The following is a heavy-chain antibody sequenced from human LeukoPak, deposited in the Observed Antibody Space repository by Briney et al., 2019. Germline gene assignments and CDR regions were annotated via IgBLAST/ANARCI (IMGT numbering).Heavy chain of an antibody. Sequence: SETLSLTCTVSGDSISNCYWSWIRQPAGKGLEWIGRIYTSGNNYNPSLMSRVTMSIDTSRNQFSLRLTSVTAADTAVYYCATDHARFGELVIPFDIWGHGTMVTVSS. D-gene: IGHD3-10*01. CDR1: GDSISNCY. CDR2: IYTSGN. V-gene: IGHV4-4*07. CDR3: ATDHARFGELVIPFDI. J-gene: IGHJ3*02.